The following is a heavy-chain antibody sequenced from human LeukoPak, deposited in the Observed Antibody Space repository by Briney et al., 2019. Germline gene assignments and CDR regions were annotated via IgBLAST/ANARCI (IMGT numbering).Heavy chain of an antibody. CDR1: GGSISHYF. V-gene: IGHV4-59*08. CDR2: IYYSGST. J-gene: IGHJ4*02. D-gene: IGHD3-10*01. CDR3: ARARPLGSH. Sequence: SETLSLTCTVSGGSISHYFWSWIRQPPGKALEWIGYIYYSGSTNYNPSLKSRVTISVDTSKNQFSLKLSSVTAADTAVYYCARARPLGSHWGQGTLVTVSS.